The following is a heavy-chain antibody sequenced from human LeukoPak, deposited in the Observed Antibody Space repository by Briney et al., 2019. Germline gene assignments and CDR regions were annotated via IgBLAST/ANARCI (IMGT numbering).Heavy chain of an antibody. Sequence: PTGGSLRLSCAASGFTVSSNYMSWVRQAPGKGLEWVAVIYSGGSTYYADSVKGRFTISRDNSKNTLYLQMNSLRAEDTAVYYCASYSSSWYDYYYYYGMDVWGQGTTVTVSS. D-gene: IGHD6-13*01. V-gene: IGHV3-66*01. CDR1: GFTVSSNY. J-gene: IGHJ6*02. CDR2: IYSGGST. CDR3: ASYSSSWYDYYYYYGMDV.